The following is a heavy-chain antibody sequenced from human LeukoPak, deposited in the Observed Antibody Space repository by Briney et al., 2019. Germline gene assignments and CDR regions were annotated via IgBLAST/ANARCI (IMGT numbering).Heavy chain of an antibody. D-gene: IGHD6-13*01. CDR1: GGSISSSN. V-gene: IGHV3-48*01. CDR3: ARVRQQLVHNYFDY. CDR2: ISSSSSTI. J-gene: IGHJ4*02. Sequence: GTLSLTCAVSGGSISSSNWWSWVRQAPGKGLEWVSYISSSSSTIYYADSVKGRFTISRDNAKNSLYLQMNSLRAEDTAVYYCARVRQQLVHNYFDYWGQGTLVTVSS.